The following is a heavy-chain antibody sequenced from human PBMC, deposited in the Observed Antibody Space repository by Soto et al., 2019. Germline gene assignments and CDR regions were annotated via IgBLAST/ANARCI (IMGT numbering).Heavy chain of an antibody. J-gene: IGHJ3*02. V-gene: IGHV1-58*02. CDR1: GFTFTSSA. D-gene: IGHD3-22*01. CDR3: AAYYYDSSGYYYGYAFDI. Sequence: SVKVSCKASGFTFTSSAMQWVRQARGQRLEWIGWIVVGSGNTNYAQKFQERVTITRDMSTSTAYMELSSLRSEDTAVYYCAAYYYDSSGYYYGYAFDIWGQGTMVTVS. CDR2: IVVGSGNT.